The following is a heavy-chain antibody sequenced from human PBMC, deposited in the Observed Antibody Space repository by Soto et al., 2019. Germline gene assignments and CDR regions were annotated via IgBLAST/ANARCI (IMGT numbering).Heavy chain of an antibody. J-gene: IGHJ3*01. CDR2: ISGSSTYV. CDR1: GFTFSNYI. D-gene: IGHD3-10*01. Sequence: EVQLLESGGGLVKPGGSLRLSCAASGFTFSNYIMNWVRQPPGQGLEWVASISGSSTYVYHPDSLKGRIAISRDNAKNPSSLALNPLRCQEPSVYYCSSGGGFFYGSGTDAFDVWGQGTLVTVSS. CDR3: SSGGGFFYGSGTDAFDV. V-gene: IGHV3-21*01.